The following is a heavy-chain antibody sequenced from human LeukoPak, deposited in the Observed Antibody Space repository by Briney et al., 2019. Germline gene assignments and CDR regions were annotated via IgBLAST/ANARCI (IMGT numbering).Heavy chain of an antibody. CDR3: ARHGEDCSSTSCSEGAFDI. CDR2: ICPGDSDT. D-gene: IGHD2-2*01. CDR1: GYSFTSYW. V-gene: IGHV5-51*01. Sequence: GESLKISCKGSGYSFTSYWIGWVRQMPGKGLEWMGIICPGDSDTRYSPSFQGQVTISADKPISTAYLQWSSLKASDTAMYYCARHGEDCSSTSCSEGAFDIWGQGTMVTVSS. J-gene: IGHJ3*02.